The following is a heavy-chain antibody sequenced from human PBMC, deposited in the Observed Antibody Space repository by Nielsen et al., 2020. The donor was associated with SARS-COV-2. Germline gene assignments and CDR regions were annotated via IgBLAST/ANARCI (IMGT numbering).Heavy chain of an antibody. Sequence: SETLSLTCTVSGGSIRSGGYYWSWIRQRPGKGLEWIGYIYFGGSTHYNPSLTGRVTISADTSELSLYLSSVTAADPAVYYCTRDQLPHFYDGSGYSPGAFDVWGQGALVIVSS. J-gene: IGHJ3*01. V-gene: IGHV4-31*03. CDR3: TRDQLPHFYDGSGYSPGAFDV. CDR2: IYFGGST. D-gene: IGHD3-22*01. CDR1: GGSIRSGGYY.